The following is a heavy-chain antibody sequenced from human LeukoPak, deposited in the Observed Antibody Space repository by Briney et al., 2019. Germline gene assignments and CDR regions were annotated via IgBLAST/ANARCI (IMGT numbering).Heavy chain of an antibody. J-gene: IGHJ4*02. V-gene: IGHV1-69*01. Sequence: SVKVSCKASGGTFSSYAISWVRQAPGQGLEWMGGIIPILGTANYAQKFQGRVTITADESTSTAYMELSSLRSEDTAVYYCARALSEYSSSWGGYWGQGTLVTVSS. D-gene: IGHD6-6*01. CDR2: IIPILGTA. CDR3: ARALSEYSSSWGGY. CDR1: GGTFSSYA.